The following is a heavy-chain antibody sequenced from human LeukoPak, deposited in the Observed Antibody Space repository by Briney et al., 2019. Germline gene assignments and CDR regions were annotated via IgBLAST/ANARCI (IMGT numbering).Heavy chain of an antibody. CDR2: ISAYNGNT. CDR3: ARVQSGSGWHYYYYDYMDV. J-gene: IGHJ6*03. D-gene: IGHD6-19*01. V-gene: IGHV1-18*01. CDR1: GYTFTSYG. Sequence: ASVKVSCKASGYTFTSYGISWVRQAPGQGLEWMGWISAYNGNTNYAQKLQGRVTMTTDTSTSTAYMELRSLRSDDTAVYYCARVQSGSGWHYYYYDYMDVWGKGTTVTVSS.